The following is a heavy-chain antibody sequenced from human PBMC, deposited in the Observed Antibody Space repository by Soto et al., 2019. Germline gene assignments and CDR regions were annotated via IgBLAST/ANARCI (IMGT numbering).Heavy chain of an antibody. V-gene: IGHV1-8*01. Sequence: ASVKVSCKASGYTFTSYDIHWVRQANGQGLEWMGWMNPNSGNTGYAQKFQGRVTMTRNTSISTAYMELSSLRSEDTAVYYCARGDPAGYSSGWDKDGMDVWGQGTTVTVSS. CDR3: ARGDPAGYSSGWDKDGMDV. D-gene: IGHD6-19*01. CDR1: GYTFTSYD. CDR2: MNPNSGNT. J-gene: IGHJ6*02.